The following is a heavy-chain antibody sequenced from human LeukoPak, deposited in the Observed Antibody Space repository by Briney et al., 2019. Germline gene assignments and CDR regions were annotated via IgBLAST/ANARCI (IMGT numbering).Heavy chain of an antibody. CDR3: ARVDKNRASDY. CDR1: GFTFSSNW. D-gene: IGHD2-2*03. Sequence: GGSLRLSCAASGFTFSSNWMRWVRQAPGKGLEWVASIKQDGSEKYYVGSVKGRFTISRDNAKNSLFLQMDSLRVEDTAVYYCARVDKNRASDYWGQGTLVTVSS. CDR2: IKQDGSEK. V-gene: IGHV3-7*01. J-gene: IGHJ4*02.